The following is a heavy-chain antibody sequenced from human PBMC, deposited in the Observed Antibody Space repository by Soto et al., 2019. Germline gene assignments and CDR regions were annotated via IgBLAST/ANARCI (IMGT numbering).Heavy chain of an antibody. CDR3: VTSLWFGTQREI. CDR2: ISPSGTT. CDR1: GGSFSGYY. J-gene: IGHJ4*02. D-gene: IGHD3-10*01. Sequence: QVQLQQWGAGLLKPSETLSLTCAVYGGSFSGYYWTWFRQPPGTGLEWIGEISPSGTTKYIPSLKSRVTTAADTSKNQFPLKVTSVTAADSAVYYCVTSLWFGTQREIWGQGALVTVSS. V-gene: IGHV4-34*01.